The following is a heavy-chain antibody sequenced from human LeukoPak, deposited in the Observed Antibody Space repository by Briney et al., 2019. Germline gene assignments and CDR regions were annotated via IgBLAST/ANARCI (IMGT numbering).Heavy chain of an antibody. J-gene: IGHJ6*02. Sequence: GGSLRLSCAASGFTFSSYWMHWVRRAPGKGLVWVSRINSDGSSTSYADSVKGRFTISRDNAKNTLYLQMNSLRAEDTAVYYCAREANRRITIFGVVNYGMDVWGQGTTVTVSS. D-gene: IGHD3-3*01. CDR1: GFTFSSYW. V-gene: IGHV3-74*01. CDR2: INSDGSST. CDR3: AREANRRITIFGVVNYGMDV.